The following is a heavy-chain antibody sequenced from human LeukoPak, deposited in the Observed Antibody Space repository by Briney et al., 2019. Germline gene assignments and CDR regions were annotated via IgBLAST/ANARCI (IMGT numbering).Heavy chain of an antibody. CDR1: GFTFSRSA. Sequence: PGGSLRLSCAASGFTFSRSAMNWVRQAPGKGLEWVSSFSASGGTTYYADSVKGRFTISRDNSKNTLSVQMNSLRAEDTAVYYCAKDSDYDFWSGYYAVFDYWGQGTLVTVSS. V-gene: IGHV3-23*01. J-gene: IGHJ4*02. CDR2: FSASGGTT. CDR3: AKDSDYDFWSGYYAVFDY. D-gene: IGHD3-3*01.